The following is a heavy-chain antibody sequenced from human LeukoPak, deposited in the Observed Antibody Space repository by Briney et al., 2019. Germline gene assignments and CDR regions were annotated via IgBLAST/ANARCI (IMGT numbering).Heavy chain of an antibody. CDR2: IGGSGDT. CDR3: TKDSSVPYGITD. J-gene: IGHJ4*02. CDR1: GFTFSRYA. V-gene: IGHV3-23*01. Sequence: GGSLRLSCAASGFTFSRYAMSWVRQAPGKGLEWVSAIGGSGDTYYADSVKGRFTISRDNSKSTLSLQMNSLRAEDTAVYYCTKDSSVPYGITDWGQGTLVTVSS. D-gene: IGHD4-17*01.